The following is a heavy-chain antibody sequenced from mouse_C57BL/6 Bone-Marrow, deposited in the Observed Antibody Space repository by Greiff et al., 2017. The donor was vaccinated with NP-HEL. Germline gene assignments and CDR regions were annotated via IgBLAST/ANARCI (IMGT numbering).Heavy chain of an antibody. V-gene: IGHV10-1*01. J-gene: IGHJ4*01. CDR2: IRSKSNNYAT. Sequence: DVKLVESGGGLVQPKGSLKLSCAASGFSFNTYAMNWVRQAPGKGLEWVARIRSKSNNYATYYADSVKDRFTISRDDSESMLYLQMNNLKTEDTAMYYCVRQGIYGNYVYYAMDYWGQGTSVTVSS. CDR3: VRQGIYGNYVYYAMDY. CDR1: GFSFNTYA. D-gene: IGHD2-1*01.